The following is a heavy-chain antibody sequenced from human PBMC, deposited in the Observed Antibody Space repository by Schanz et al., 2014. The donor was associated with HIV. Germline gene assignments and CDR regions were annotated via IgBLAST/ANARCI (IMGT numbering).Heavy chain of an antibody. Sequence: EVQLLESGGGLVQPGGSLRLSCAASGFTFDTSAMTWVRQAPGRGLEWVSTVIGSGGITYYADSVKGRFTISRDNAKNSLFLQMNSLRDEDTAVYYCARSEWVDQKWGQGTLVTVSS. J-gene: IGHJ4*02. CDR3: ARSEWVDQK. D-gene: IGHD6-19*01. CDR1: GFTFDTSA. V-gene: IGHV3-23*01. CDR2: VIGSGGIT.